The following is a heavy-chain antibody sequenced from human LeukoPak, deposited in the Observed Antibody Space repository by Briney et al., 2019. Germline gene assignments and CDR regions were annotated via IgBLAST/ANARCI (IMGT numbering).Heavy chain of an antibody. D-gene: IGHD2/OR15-2a*01. CDR2: IIPNTGGT. Sequence: ASVKVSCKASGYTITDYYLHWVQQAPGQGLEWMGWIIPNTGGTNYAQKFQDWVTMSSDTSISTAYMELSSLRSDDAAVYYCARGSPSYAQWHFDLWGRGTLVTVSS. V-gene: IGHV1-2*04. CDR3: ARGSPSYAQWHFDL. J-gene: IGHJ2*01. CDR1: GYTITDYY.